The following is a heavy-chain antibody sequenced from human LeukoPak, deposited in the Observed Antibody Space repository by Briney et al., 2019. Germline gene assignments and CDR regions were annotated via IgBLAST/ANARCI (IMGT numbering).Heavy chain of an antibody. J-gene: IGHJ4*02. CDR1: GFTFSRHW. D-gene: IGHD3-22*01. V-gene: IGHV3-7*01. CDR3: ARDKGHYYDSSGWAL. CDR2: IKQDGSAK. Sequence: PGGSLRLSCAASGFTFSRHWIYWARQAPGKGLEWVANIKQDGSAKPYVDSVKGRFTISRDNAKNSLYLQMNSLRAEDTAVYYCARDKGHYYDSSGWALWGQGTLVTVSS.